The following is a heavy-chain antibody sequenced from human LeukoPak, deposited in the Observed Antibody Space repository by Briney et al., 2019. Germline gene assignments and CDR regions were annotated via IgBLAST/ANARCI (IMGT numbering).Heavy chain of an antibody. D-gene: IGHD3-10*01. CDR2: ISGSGGST. Sequence: GGSLRLSCAASGFTFSSYAMSWVRQAPGKGLEWVSAISGSGGSTYYADSVKGRFTISRDNSKNTLYLQMNSLRAEDTAVYYCAKDPHGSGSYYPPLFDYWGQGTLVTVSS. V-gene: IGHV3-23*01. CDR3: AKDPHGSGSYYPPLFDY. CDR1: GFTFSSYA. J-gene: IGHJ4*02.